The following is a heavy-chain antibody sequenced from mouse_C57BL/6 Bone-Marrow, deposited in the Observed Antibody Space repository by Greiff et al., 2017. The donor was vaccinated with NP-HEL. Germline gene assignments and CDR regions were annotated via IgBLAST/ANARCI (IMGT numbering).Heavy chain of an antibody. V-gene: IGHV1-59*01. Sequence: QVQLQQPGAELVRPGTSVKLSCKASGYTFTSYWMHWVKQRPGQGLEWIGVIDPSDSYTNYNQKFKGKATLTVDTSSSTAYMQLSSLTSEGSAVYYCARSDRAYWGQGTLVTVSA. CDR2: IDPSDSYT. J-gene: IGHJ3*01. CDR3: ARSDRAY. CDR1: GYTFTSYW.